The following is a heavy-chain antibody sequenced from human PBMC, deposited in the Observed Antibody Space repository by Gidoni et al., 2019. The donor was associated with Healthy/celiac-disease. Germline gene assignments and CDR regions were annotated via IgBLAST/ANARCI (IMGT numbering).Heavy chain of an antibody. CDR3: ARTGGIMITFGGVDNAFDI. CDR1: GGSISHSSYY. V-gene: IGHV4-39*01. J-gene: IGHJ3*02. Sequence: QLQLQESGPGLVKPSETLSLPCPVSGGSISHSSYYWGWIRQPPGKGLEWIGSIYYSGSTYYNPSLKSRVTISVDTSKNQFSLKLSSVTAADTAVYYCARTGGIMITFGGVDNAFDIWGQGTMVTVSS. CDR2: IYYSGST. D-gene: IGHD3-16*01.